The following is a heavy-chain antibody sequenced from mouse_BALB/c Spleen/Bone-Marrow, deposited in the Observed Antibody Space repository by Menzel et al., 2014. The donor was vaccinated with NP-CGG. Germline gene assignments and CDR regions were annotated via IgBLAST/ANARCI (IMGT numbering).Heavy chain of an antibody. CDR1: EVDLSSDA. CDR2: ISSGDVT. J-gene: IGHJ1*01. D-gene: IGHD2-13*01. V-gene: IGHV5-6-5*01. CDR3: ARGAGIVVGDL. Sequence: EESGGRLVTPGTPLTLTCTVSEVDLSSDAIIWVRQAPGKGLEWIGSISSGDVTYYASWAKGRFTVSKTSSTTVDLKIASPTAADTATYFCARGAGIVVGDLWGPGTLVTVSS.